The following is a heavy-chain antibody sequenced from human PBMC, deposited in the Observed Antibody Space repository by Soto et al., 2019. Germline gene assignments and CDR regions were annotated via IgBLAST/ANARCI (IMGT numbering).Heavy chain of an antibody. V-gene: IGHV3-33*01. J-gene: IGHJ4*02. Sequence: GGSLRLSCAASGFTFSSYGMHWVRQAPGKGLEWVAVIWYDGSNKYYADSVKGRFTISRDNSKNTLYLQMNSLRAEDTAVYYCARGAFNPLMTTVTTMDYWGQGTLVTVSS. CDR1: GFTFSSYG. D-gene: IGHD4-17*01. CDR3: ARGAFNPLMTTVTTMDY. CDR2: IWYDGSNK.